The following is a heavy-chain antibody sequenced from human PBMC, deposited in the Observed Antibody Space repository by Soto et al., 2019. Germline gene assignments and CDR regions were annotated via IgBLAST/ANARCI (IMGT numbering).Heavy chain of an antibody. J-gene: IGHJ4*02. CDR2: IYWDDDK. Sequence: QITLNESGPTVVKPTEPLTLTCTFSGFSLTTSGVGVGWVRQSPGKAPEWLAFIYWDDDKRYSTSLKSRLTITKETSKNQVVLTMANVDPADTATYYCAHRVLRAVFGLVTTTAIYFDFWGQGTPVVVSS. CDR1: GFSLTTSGVG. CDR3: AHRVLRAVFGLVTTTAIYFDF. V-gene: IGHV2-5*02. D-gene: IGHD3-3*01.